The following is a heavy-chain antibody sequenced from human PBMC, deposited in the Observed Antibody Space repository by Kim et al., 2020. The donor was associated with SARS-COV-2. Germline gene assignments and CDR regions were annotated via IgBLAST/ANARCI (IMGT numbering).Heavy chain of an antibody. J-gene: IGHJ4*02. D-gene: IGHD1-26*01. Sequence: NYNSSHKSRVTISVDKSKNQFSLKLSSVTAADTAVYYCARGVGAYYYFDYWGQGTLVTVSS. V-gene: IGHV4-4*02. CDR3: ARGVGAYYYFDY.